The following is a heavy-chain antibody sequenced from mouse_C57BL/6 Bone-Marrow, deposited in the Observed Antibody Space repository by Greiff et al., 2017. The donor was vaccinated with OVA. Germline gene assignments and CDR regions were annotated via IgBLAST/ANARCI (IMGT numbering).Heavy chain of an antibody. CDR1: GYSFTGYY. V-gene: IGHV1-42*01. Sequence: EVQLQQSGPELVKPGASVKISCKASGYSFTGYYMNWVKQSPEKSLEWIGEINPSTGGTTYNQKFKAKATLTVDKSSSTAYMQLKSLTSEDSAVYYCARGPLHYYGSSPYAMDYWGQGTSVTVSS. J-gene: IGHJ4*01. D-gene: IGHD1-1*01. CDR3: ARGPLHYYGSSPYAMDY. CDR2: INPSTGGT.